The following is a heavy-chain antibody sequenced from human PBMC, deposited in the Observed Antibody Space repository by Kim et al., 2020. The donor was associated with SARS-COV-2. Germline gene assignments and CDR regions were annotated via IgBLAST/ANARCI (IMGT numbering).Heavy chain of an antibody. CDR3: ARDRILGYCSSTSCYYGMDV. J-gene: IGHJ6*02. CDR2: IYYSGST. Sequence: SETLSLTCTVSGGSISSYYWSWIRQPPGKGLEWIGYIYYSGSTNYNPSLKSRVTISVDTSKNQFSLKLSSVTAADTAVYYCARDRILGYCSSTSCYYGMDVWGQGTTVTVSS. V-gene: IGHV4-59*01. D-gene: IGHD2-2*01. CDR1: GGSISSYY.